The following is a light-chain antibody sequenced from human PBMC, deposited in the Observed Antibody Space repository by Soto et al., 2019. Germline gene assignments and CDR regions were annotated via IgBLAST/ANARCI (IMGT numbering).Light chain of an antibody. CDR2: DTS. CDR3: QQRSIWPPT. J-gene: IGKJ1*01. CDR1: ESVSSY. V-gene: IGKV3-11*01. Sequence: EIVLTQSPATLSLSPGERATLSCRAGESVSSYLAWYQQKPDQAPRLLIYDTSNRATGIPTRFSGSGSGTDFTLTISSLEPEDFAVYYCQQRSIWPPTFGQGTKVEIK.